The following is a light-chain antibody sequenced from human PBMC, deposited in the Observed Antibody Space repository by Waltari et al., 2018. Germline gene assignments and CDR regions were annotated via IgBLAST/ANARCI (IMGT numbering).Light chain of an antibody. Sequence: QSVLTQPPSVSGTPGQRVTISCSGSTSNIGAGHDVNWYQHLPGTAPKLLIYGNTNRPSGVPDRCSGSKSGTSASLAITGLQADDEADYFCQSFDNMLSGGVVFGGGTKLAVL. J-gene: IGLJ2*01. CDR3: QSFDNMLSGGVV. CDR1: TSNIGAGHD. V-gene: IGLV1-40*01. CDR2: GNT.